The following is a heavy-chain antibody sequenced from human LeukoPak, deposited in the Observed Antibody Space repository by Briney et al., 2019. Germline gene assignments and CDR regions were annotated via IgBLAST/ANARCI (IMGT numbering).Heavy chain of an antibody. D-gene: IGHD3-16*01. Sequence: GGSLRLSCAASGFIFDDYGMSWVRQAPGKGLEWVSGINWNGSITGYADSVKGRFTISRDNAKNSLYLQMNSLRVEDTAVYYCAKGRGFRVWDPWDNWGQGTLITVSS. V-gene: IGHV3-20*04. J-gene: IGHJ4*02. CDR1: GFIFDDYG. CDR2: INWNGSIT. CDR3: AKGRGFRVWDPWDN.